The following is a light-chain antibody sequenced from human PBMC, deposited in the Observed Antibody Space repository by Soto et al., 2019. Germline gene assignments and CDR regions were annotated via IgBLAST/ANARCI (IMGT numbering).Light chain of an antibody. J-gene: IGLJ1*01. CDR2: TNS. V-gene: IGLV1-44*01. CDR1: SSNIGSNT. Sequence: QSVLTQPPSASGTPGQRVTVSCSGSSSNIGSNTVNWYQQLPGTAPKLFIYTNSQRPSGVPDRFSGSKSGTSASLAISGLQSEDEADYYCATWDDSLNGRVFGGGTKVTVL. CDR3: ATWDDSLNGRV.